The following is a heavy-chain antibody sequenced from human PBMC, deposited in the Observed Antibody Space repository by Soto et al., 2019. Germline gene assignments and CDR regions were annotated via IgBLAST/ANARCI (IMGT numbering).Heavy chain of an antibody. J-gene: IGHJ4*02. D-gene: IGHD3-22*01. CDR2: ISSSGTTI. Sequence: GGSLRLSCAASGFTFSDYYMSWIRQAPGKGLEWVSYISSSGTTIFYADSLRGRFTISRDNAKKSLYLQMNSLRGEDTAVYYCARSLLYYYDSSGYPVFGYWGQGTLVTVSS. V-gene: IGHV3-11*01. CDR1: GFTFSDYY. CDR3: ARSLLYYYDSSGYPVFGY.